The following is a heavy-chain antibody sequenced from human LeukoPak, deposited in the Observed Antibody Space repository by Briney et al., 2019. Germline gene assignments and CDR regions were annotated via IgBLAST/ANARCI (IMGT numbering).Heavy chain of an antibody. CDR1: GFTFSRYA. D-gene: IGHD6-19*01. CDR3: AKDSGSSGWFFDY. J-gene: IGHJ4*02. V-gene: IGHV3-23*01. Sequence: PGGSLRLSCAASGFTFSRYAMSWVRQAAGKGLEWVSAITGSGGTTYYAGSVKGRFTISRDNSKNTLFLQMNSLRAEDTAVYYCAKDSGSSGWFFDYWGQGTLVTVSS. CDR2: ITGSGGTT.